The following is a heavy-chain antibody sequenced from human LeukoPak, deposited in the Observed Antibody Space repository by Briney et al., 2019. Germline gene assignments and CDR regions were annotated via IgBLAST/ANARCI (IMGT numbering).Heavy chain of an antibody. D-gene: IGHD2-21*02. CDR1: GFSFSSYA. Sequence: GGSLRLSCAASGFSFSSYAMRWVRQAPGKGLEWVSSITGSGGNTYYADSVKGRFTISRDNSKNTLYLQMNSLRAEDTAVYYCAKGGDCYSYWGQGTLVTVSS. V-gene: IGHV3-23*01. CDR3: AKGGDCYSY. J-gene: IGHJ4*02. CDR2: ITGSGGNT.